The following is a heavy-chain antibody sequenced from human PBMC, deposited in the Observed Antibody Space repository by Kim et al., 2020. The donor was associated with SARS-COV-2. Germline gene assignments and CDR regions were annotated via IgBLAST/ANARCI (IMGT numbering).Heavy chain of an antibody. J-gene: IGHJ3*02. V-gene: IGHV4-34*01. CDR2: INHSGST. CDR3: ARVPRGIAGYCSSTSCKKGQRAAFEI. D-gene: IGHD2-2*01. CDR1: GGSFSGYY. Sequence: SETLSLTCAVYGGSFSGYYWSWIRQPPGKGLEWIGEINHSGSTNYNPSLKSRVTISVDTSKNQFSLKLSSVTAADTAVYYCARVPRGIAGYCSSTSCKKGQRAAFEIWGQGTMVTVSS.